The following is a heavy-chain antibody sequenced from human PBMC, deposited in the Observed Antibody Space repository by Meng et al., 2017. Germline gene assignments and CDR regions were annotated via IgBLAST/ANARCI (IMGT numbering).Heavy chain of an antibody. V-gene: IGHV3-21*04. J-gene: IGHJ3*02. CDR2: ISRSTSYI. Sequence: GESLKISCAASGFSLSSYSMNWVRQAPGKGLEWVSLISRSTSYIYYADSVQGRFTISRDNAKNALYLQMNSLRAEDTALYYCAKDSCSGGSCYIGLLGAFDIWGQGTMVTVSS. CDR3: AKDSCSGGSCYIGLLGAFDI. D-gene: IGHD2-15*01. CDR1: GFSLSSYS.